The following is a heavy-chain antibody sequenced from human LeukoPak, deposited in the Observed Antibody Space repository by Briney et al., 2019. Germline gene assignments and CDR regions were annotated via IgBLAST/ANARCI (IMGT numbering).Heavy chain of an antibody. D-gene: IGHD5-18*01. CDR2: TYYRSKWYN. J-gene: IGHJ4*02. V-gene: IGHV6-1*01. CDR1: GDSLSSNRAT. CDR3: ARGHTAMVT. Sequence: SHTLPLICGISGDSLSSNRATWNWIRQSPSRGLEWLGRTYYRSKWYNDYAVSVKSRITINPDTSKNQFSLQLNSVTPEDTAVYYCARGHTAMVTWGQGTLVTVSS.